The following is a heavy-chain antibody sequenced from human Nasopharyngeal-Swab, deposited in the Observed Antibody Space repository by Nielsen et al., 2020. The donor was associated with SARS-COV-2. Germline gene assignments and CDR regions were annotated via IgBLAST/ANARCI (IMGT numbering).Heavy chain of an antibody. D-gene: IGHD2-2*01. CDR2: INPGSGGT. V-gene: IGHV1-46*02. CDR3: ARRGRCSGSSCDMDV. CDR1: GYTFNKYY. Sequence: ASVKVSCKASGYTFNKYYIHWVRQAPGQGLEWMGMINPGSGGTTYAQKFQGRVTMTRDTSTSTVFMGLSSLRSEDTAVYYCARRGRCSGSSCDMDVWGQGTTVTVSS. J-gene: IGHJ6*02.